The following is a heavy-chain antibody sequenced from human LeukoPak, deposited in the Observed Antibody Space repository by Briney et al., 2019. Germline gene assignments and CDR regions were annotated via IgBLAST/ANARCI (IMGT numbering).Heavy chain of an antibody. CDR1: GFNFNIYA. Sequence: GGSLRLSCAASGFNFNIYAMTWIRQAPGKGLEWFSTIRGTDGYTYYADSVKGRFTISRDNSKNTLYLQMSSLRAEDTAVYYCAKGEGTVTTPTYYFDYWGQGTLVTVSS. V-gene: IGHV3-23*01. CDR2: IRGTDGYT. CDR3: AKGEGTVTTPTYYFDY. J-gene: IGHJ4*02. D-gene: IGHD4-17*01.